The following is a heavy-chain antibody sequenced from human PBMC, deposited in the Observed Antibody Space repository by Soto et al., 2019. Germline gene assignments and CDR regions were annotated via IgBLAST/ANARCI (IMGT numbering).Heavy chain of an antibody. J-gene: IGHJ4*02. D-gene: IGHD2-15*01. CDR3: ARDCTGGSCFCIY. CDR1: GYTLTNYA. CDR2: INTYNGNS. V-gene: IGHV1-18*01. Sequence: QVQLVQSAAEVKKPGASVKVSCKASGYTLTNYAISWVRQAPGQVPEWMGWINTYNGNSNYAQKFQGRVTMTTDTSTNTAYMELRSLTSDDTAVYYCARDCTGGSCFCIYWGQGTLVTVSS.